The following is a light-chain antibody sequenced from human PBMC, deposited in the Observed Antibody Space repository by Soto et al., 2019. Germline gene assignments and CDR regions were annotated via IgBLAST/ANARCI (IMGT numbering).Light chain of an antibody. CDR1: SSDVGGYNY. V-gene: IGLV2-14*01. J-gene: IGLJ2*01. CDR3: SSYTGSSTVV. CDR2: DVS. Sequence: QSALTQPGCVCGSPGQTITISCTGTSSDVGGYNYPSWYPQHPGKAPKLMIYDVSNRPSGVSNRFSGSKSGNTASLTISGLQAEDEDDYYCSSYTGSSTVVFGGRTKLTVL.